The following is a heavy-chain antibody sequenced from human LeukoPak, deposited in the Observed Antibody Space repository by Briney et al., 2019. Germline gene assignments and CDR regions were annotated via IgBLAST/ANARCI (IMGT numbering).Heavy chain of an antibody. Sequence: GGSLRLSCAASGFTFSSYSMNWVRQAPGKGLEWVSYISSSSSTIYYADSVKGRFTISRDNAKNSLYLQMNSLRAEDTAVYYCARFDSSGVDAFDIWGQGTMVTVSS. D-gene: IGHD3-22*01. CDR3: ARFDSSGVDAFDI. CDR2: ISSSSSTI. J-gene: IGHJ3*02. V-gene: IGHV3-48*04. CDR1: GFTFSSYS.